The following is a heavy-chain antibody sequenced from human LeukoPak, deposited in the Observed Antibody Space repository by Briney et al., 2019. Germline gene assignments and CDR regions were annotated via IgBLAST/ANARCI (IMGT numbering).Heavy chain of an antibody. D-gene: IGHD2-2*01. Sequence: PSETLSLTRAVYGGSFSGYYWSWIRQPPGKGLEWIGEINHSGSTNYNPSLKSRVTISVDTSKNQFSLKLSSVTAADTAVYYCARGRGRYCSSTSCLRAFDYWGQGTLVTVSS. CDR3: ARGRGRYCSSTSCLRAFDY. J-gene: IGHJ4*02. CDR1: GGSFSGYY. CDR2: INHSGST. V-gene: IGHV4-34*01.